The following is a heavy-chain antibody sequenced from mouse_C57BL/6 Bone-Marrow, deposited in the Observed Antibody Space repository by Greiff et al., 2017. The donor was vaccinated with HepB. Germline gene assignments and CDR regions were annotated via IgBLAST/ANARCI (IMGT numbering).Heavy chain of an antibody. Sequence: QVQLKQPGAELVKPGASVKLSCKASGYTFTSYWMHWVKQRPGRGLEWIGRIDPNSGGTKYNEKFKSKATLTVDKPSSTAYMQLSSLTSEDSAVYYCARAHYDYDGYYYAMDYWGQGTSVTVSS. V-gene: IGHV1-72*01. D-gene: IGHD2-4*01. J-gene: IGHJ4*01. CDR1: GYTFTSYW. CDR2: IDPNSGGT. CDR3: ARAHYDYDGYYYAMDY.